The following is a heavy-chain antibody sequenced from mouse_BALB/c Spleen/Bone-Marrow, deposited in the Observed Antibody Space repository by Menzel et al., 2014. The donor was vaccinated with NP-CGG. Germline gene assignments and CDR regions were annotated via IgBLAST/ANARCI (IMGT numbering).Heavy chain of an antibody. CDR2: ISSGSSTI. V-gene: IGHV5-17*02. J-gene: IGHJ2*01. CDR1: GFTFSSFG. CDR3: ARAGSSAGYFDY. D-gene: IGHD1-1*01. Sequence: EVKLMESGGGLVQPGGSRKLSCAASGFTFSSFGMHWVRQAPEKGLEWVAYISSGSSTIYYADTVMGRFAISRDNPKNTLSLQMSSLRAEDTAMYYCARAGSSAGYFDYCGQGTTLTVSS.